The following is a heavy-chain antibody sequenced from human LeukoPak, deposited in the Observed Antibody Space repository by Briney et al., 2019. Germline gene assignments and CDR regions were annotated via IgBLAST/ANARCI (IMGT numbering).Heavy chain of an antibody. CDR2: IRYDGSNK. Sequence: GGSLRLSCAASGFTFSTYGTHWVRQAPGKGLEWVAFIRYDGSNKYYADSVKGRFTISRDNSKNTVYLQMNSLRAEDTAVYYCAAPGVPAATYYFDYWGQGTLVTVSS. CDR3: AAPGVPAATYYFDY. CDR1: GFTFSTYG. D-gene: IGHD2-2*01. V-gene: IGHV3-30*02. J-gene: IGHJ4*02.